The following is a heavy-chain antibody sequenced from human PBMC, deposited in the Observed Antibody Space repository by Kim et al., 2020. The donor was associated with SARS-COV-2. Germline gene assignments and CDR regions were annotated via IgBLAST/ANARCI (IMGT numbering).Heavy chain of an antibody. D-gene: IGHD2-2*01. J-gene: IGHJ5*02. CDR1: GFTFSSYA. CDR2: ISSNGGST. Sequence: GGSLRLSCAASGFTFSSYAMHWVRQAPGKGLEYVSAISSNGGSTYYANSVKGRFTISRDNSKNTLYLQMGSLRAEDMAVYYCARTLGYCSSTSCPGWFDP. CDR3: ARTLGYCSSTSCPGWFDP. V-gene: IGHV3-64*01.